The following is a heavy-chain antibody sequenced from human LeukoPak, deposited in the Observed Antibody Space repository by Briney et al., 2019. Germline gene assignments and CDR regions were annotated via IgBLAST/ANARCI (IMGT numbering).Heavy chain of an antibody. J-gene: IGHJ4*02. CDR1: GFTFSSYA. CDR3: AREMDSSSWGPFDY. CDR2: ISSNGGST. V-gene: IGHV3-64*01. Sequence: GGSLRLSCAASGFTFSSYAMHWVRQAPGKGLEYVSAISSNGGSTYYANSVKGRFTISRDNSKHTLYLQMGSLRAEDMAVYYCAREMDSSSWGPFDYWGQGTLVTVSS. D-gene: IGHD6-13*01.